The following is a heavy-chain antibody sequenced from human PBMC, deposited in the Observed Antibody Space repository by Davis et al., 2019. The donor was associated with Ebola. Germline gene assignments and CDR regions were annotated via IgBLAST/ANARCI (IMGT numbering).Heavy chain of an antibody. V-gene: IGHV4-59*01. Sequence: SETLSLTCTVSGGSISTYYWTWIRQPPGKGLEYIGYITYSGTTDYNPSLKSRVTISRDTSKNQVSLTLNSVTAADTAVYFCSRGTSSGFYGGRHDFWGLGTLVTVSS. J-gene: IGHJ4*02. CDR3: SRGTSSGFYGGRHDF. CDR1: GGSISTYY. D-gene: IGHD3-22*01. CDR2: ITYSGTT.